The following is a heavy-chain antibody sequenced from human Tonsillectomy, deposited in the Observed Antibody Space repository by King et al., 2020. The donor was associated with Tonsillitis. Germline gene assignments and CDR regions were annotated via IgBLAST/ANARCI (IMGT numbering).Heavy chain of an antibody. CDR2: ISGGGDDT. Sequence: LQLVQSGGGLVQPGGSLRLSCTASGFTFSSYAMSWVRQAPGKGLEWVSSISGGGDDTHYADSVKGRFIISRDNSKNTLYLHMSSLSAGDTAVYYCAKDPWEQQVPYSWFDPWGQGTLVTVSS. CDR1: GFTFSSYA. J-gene: IGHJ5*02. D-gene: IGHD6-13*01. CDR3: AKDPWEQQVPYSWFDP. V-gene: IGHV3-23*04.